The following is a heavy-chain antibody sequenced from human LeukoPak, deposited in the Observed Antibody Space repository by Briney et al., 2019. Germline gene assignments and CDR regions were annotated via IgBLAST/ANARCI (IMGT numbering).Heavy chain of an antibody. CDR2: IIPIFGTA. D-gene: IGHD6-6*01. CDR3: ARDVREYSSSSGRGWFDP. V-gene: IGHV1-69*13. J-gene: IGHJ5*02. CDR1: GGTFSTYA. Sequence: SVKVSCKASGGTFSTYAISWVRQAPGQGLEWMGGIIPIFGTANYAQKFQGRVTITADESTSTAYMELSSLRSEDTAVYYCARDVREYSSSSGRGWFDPWGQGTLVTVSS.